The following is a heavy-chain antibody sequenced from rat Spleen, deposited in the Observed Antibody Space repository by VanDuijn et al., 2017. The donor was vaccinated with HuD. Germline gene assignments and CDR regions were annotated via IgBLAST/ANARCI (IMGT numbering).Heavy chain of an antibody. D-gene: IGHD2-7*01. CDR3: ARQGYLRDRDFDF. V-gene: IGHV5S13*01. CDR2: ISTGGGTP. Sequence: EVQLVESGGGLVQPGRSLRLSCTASGFTFSNFGMAWVRQAPTKGLEWVASISTGGGTPYYRDSVKGRFTISRDNSKNTLYLQMDSLRSEDTAPYYWARQGYLRDRDFDFWGPGTMGTVSS. J-gene: IGHJ1*01. CDR1: GFTFSNFG.